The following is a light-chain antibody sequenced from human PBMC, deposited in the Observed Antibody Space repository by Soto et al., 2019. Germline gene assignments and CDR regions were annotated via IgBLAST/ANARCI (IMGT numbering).Light chain of an antibody. CDR2: GAS. CDR3: QHYGISPFT. Sequence: EIVLTQSPGTLSLSPGERATLSCRASQTVTSSYLAWYQQKPGQAPRLLIYGASSRATGIPDRFSGSGSGTDFTLTISRLEPEDFAVSYCQHYGISPFTFGPGTKVEFK. CDR1: QTVTSSY. J-gene: IGKJ3*01. V-gene: IGKV3-20*01.